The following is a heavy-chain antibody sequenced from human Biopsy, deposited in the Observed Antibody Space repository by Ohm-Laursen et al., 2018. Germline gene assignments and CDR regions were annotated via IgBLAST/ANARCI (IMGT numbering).Heavy chain of an antibody. CDR3: ARIIVRSSGSFNYFDY. D-gene: IGHD3-22*01. V-gene: IGHV4-38-2*01. J-gene: IGHJ4*02. Sequence: TLSLTCAVFGFSISSGHYWAWIRQPPGKGLEWIGTISHSGNTYYNPSLKTRVTMSLDTSKNQFSLRLSSVTAVDTAIYYCARIIVRSSGSFNYFDYWGQGTLVTVSS. CDR1: GFSISSGHY. CDR2: ISHSGNT.